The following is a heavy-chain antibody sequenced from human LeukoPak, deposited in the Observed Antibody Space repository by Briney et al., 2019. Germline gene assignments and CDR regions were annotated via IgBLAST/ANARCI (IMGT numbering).Heavy chain of an antibody. CDR3: AKDLGISGWSFDY. D-gene: IGHD3-10*01. J-gene: IGHJ4*02. CDR1: GFTFSTYA. Sequence: PGGSLRLSCAASGFTFSTYAMSWVRQAPGKGLEWVSAISGSGGGTYYADSVKGRFTISRDNSKNTLYLQMNSLRAEDTAVYYCAKDLGISGWSFDYWGQGTLVTVSS. CDR2: ISGSGGGT. V-gene: IGHV3-23*01.